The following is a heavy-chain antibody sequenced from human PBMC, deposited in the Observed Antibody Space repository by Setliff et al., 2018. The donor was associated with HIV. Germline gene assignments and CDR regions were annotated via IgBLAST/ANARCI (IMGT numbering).Heavy chain of an antibody. J-gene: IGHJ3*01. V-gene: IGHV1-46*01. CDR2: SNPSSRTT. D-gene: IGHD2-8*01. CDR1: GYIFTTHY. Sequence: GASVKVSCKSSGYIFTTHYIHWVRQAPGQGIEWMGMSNPSSRTTIYAQKFRGRMTLTKDKSTTTVYMELSSLRSDDTAVYYCARRGVGTSDAFDLWGQGTMVTVSS. CDR3: ARRGVGTSDAFDL.